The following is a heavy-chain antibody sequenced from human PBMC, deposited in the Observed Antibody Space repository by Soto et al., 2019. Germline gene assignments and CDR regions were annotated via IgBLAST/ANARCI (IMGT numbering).Heavy chain of an antibody. J-gene: IGHJ4*02. D-gene: IGHD6-13*01. CDR1: GFTFSDYY. V-gene: IGHV3-11*06. CDR2: ISSSSSYT. Sequence: QVQLVESGGGLVKPGGSLRLSCAASGFTFSDYYMSWLRQAPGKGLEWVSYISSSSSYTNYADSVKGRFTTSRDNAKNSLYLQMNSVRAEDTAVYYCARDRYSSSWDKFDYWGQGTLVTVSS. CDR3: ARDRYSSSWDKFDY.